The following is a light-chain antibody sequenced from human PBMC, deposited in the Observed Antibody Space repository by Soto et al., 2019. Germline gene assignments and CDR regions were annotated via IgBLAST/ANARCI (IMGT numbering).Light chain of an antibody. CDR3: QQYNNWPFT. V-gene: IGKV3-15*01. Sequence: EIVMTQSPATLSVSPGERATLSCRASQSVSNNLAWYQQKPGQAPRLLIYGASTRATGIPARFSGSGSGTKVTLTISSMQSEDFAVYYCQQYNNWPFTFGPGTKVDIK. CDR2: GAS. J-gene: IGKJ3*01. CDR1: QSVSNN.